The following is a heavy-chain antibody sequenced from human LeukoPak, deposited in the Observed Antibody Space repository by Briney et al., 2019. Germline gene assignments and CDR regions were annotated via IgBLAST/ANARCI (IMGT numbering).Heavy chain of an antibody. CDR3: AKEGGSGSYTYYYYYYMDV. CDR1: GFIFSSHA. D-gene: IGHD3-10*01. Sequence: PGGSLRLSCAASGFIFSSHAMNWVRQAPGKGLEWVSSIGTSTSYIYYADSVKGRFTISRDNSKNTLYLQMNSLRAEDTAVYYCAKEGGSGSYTYYYYYYMDVWGKGTTVTISS. V-gene: IGHV3-23*01. J-gene: IGHJ6*03. CDR2: IGTSTSYI.